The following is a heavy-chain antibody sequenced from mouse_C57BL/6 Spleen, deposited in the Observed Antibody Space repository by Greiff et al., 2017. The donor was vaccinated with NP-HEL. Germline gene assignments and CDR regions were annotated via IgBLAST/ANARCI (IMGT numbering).Heavy chain of an antibody. CDR3: TRKRDYGSTSWFAY. J-gene: IGHJ3*01. CDR1: GYTFTDYE. Sequence: QVQLQQSGAELVRPGASVTLSCKASGYTFTDYEMHWVKQTPVHGLEWIGAIDPETGGTAYNQKFKGKAILTADKSSSTAYMELRSLTSEDSAVYYCTRKRDYGSTSWFAYWGQGTLVTVSA. D-gene: IGHD1-1*01. CDR2: IDPETGGT. V-gene: IGHV1-15*01.